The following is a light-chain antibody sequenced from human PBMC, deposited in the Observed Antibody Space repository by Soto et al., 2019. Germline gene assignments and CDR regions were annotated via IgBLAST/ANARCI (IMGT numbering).Light chain of an antibody. V-gene: IGLV1-40*01. CDR2: DTI. J-gene: IGLJ2*01. CDR1: GSNIGAGYE. CDR3: QSFDTNLNAVL. Sequence: QSVLTQPPSVSGAPGQSVTISCIGSGSNIGAGYEVHWYQQLPGVAPKLLIFDTINRPSGVPGRFSGSKSGASASLAITGRLPEDEADFFCQSFDTNLNAVLFGGGTQLTVL.